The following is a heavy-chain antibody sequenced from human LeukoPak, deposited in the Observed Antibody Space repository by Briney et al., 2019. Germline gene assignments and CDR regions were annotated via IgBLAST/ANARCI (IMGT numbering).Heavy chain of an antibody. Sequence: GASVKVSCKASGGTFSSYANSWVRQAPGQGLEWMGRIIPILGIANYAQKFQGRVTITADKSTSTAYMELSSLRSEDTAVYYCARSGGSGSYYVYYFDYWGQGTLVTVSS. J-gene: IGHJ4*02. CDR3: ARSGGSGSYYVYYFDY. CDR1: GGTFSSYA. D-gene: IGHD1-26*01. V-gene: IGHV1-69*04. CDR2: IIPILGIA.